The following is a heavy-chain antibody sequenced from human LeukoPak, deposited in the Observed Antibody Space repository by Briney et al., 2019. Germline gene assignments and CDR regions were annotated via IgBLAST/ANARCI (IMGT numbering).Heavy chain of an antibody. Sequence: GASVKVSCKSSGYTFTSYGISWVRQAPGQGLEWMGWISAYNGNTSYAQKLQGRVTMTTDTSTSTAYMELRSLRSDDTAVYYCARDVLLEGSRLGIAAAGVYYYGMDVWGQGTTVTVSS. CDR1: GYTFTSYG. CDR2: ISAYNGNT. V-gene: IGHV1-18*01. J-gene: IGHJ6*02. CDR3: ARDVLLEGSRLGIAAAGVYYYGMDV. D-gene: IGHD6-13*01.